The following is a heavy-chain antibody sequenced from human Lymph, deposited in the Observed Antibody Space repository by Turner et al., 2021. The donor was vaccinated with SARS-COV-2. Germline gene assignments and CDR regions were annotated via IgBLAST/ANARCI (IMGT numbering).Heavy chain of an antibody. CDR1: GFTFSSYG. J-gene: IGHJ4*02. CDR3: AREGAYGGNSGGFDY. CDR2: IWYDGSNK. Sequence: QVQLVESGGGVVQPGRSLRPPCAASGFTFSSYGMHWVRQAPGKGLEWVAVIWYDGSNKYYADSVKGRFTISRDNSKNTLYLQMNSLRAEDTAVYYCAREGAYGGNSGGFDYWGQGTLVTVSS. D-gene: IGHD4-17*01. V-gene: IGHV3-33*01.